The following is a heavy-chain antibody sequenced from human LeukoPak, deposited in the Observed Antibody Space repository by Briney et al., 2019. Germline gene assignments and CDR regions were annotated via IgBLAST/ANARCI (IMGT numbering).Heavy chain of an antibody. V-gene: IGHV3-48*03. D-gene: IGHD3-10*01. CDR1: EFTAISYE. CDR2: ISGGGSTI. J-gene: IGHJ6*04. Sequence: AGSVRLSVAASEFTAISYERNWVRQGPGEGREGGSYISGGGSTIDYAYSVKVRFTISRDNAKDSLYLQMDTLRDEDTPVYYCAREGYGSGNYFSYYGMDVWGKGNPVTVSS. CDR3: AREGYGSGNYFSYYGMDV.